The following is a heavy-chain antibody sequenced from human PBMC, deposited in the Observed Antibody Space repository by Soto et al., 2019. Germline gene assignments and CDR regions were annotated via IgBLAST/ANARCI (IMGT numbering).Heavy chain of an antibody. V-gene: IGHV3-74*01. CDR2: INSDGSST. D-gene: IGHD3-22*01. CDR1: GFTFSSYW. CDR3: ARVPTSYDSSGYFIRAAFDI. Sequence: PGGSLRLSCAASGFTFSSYWMHWVRQAPGKGRVWVSRINSDGSSTSYADSVKGRFTISRDNAKNTLYLQMNSLRAEDTAVYYCARVPTSYDSSGYFIRAAFDIWGQGTMVTVSS. J-gene: IGHJ3*02.